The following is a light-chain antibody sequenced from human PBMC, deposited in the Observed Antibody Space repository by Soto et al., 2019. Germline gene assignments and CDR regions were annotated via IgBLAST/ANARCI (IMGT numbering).Light chain of an antibody. V-gene: IGKV3-20*01. Sequence: EIVLTQSPGTLSLSPGERATLSCRASQSVSSSYLAWYQQRPGQAPRLLIYGASSRATGISHRFSGSGSETDFPLTISRLEPEEFAVYYCQQCATSPQPCARGTKVEI. CDR1: QSVSSSY. CDR2: GAS. CDR3: QQCATSPQP. J-gene: IGKJ1*01.